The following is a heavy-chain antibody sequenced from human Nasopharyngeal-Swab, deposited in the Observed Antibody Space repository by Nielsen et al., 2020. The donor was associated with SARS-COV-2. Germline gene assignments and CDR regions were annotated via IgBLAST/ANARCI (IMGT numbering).Heavy chain of an antibody. D-gene: IGHD2-15*01. V-gene: IGHV5-10-1*01. J-gene: IGHJ6*03. CDR2: IDPSDSYT. Sequence: GGSLRLSCKGSGYSFTSYWISWVRQMPGKGLEWMGRIDPSDSYTNYSPSFQGHVTISADKSISTAYLQWSSLKASDTAMYYYARRAYCSGGSCYSPYYYYMDVWGKGTTVTVSS. CDR3: ARRAYCSGGSCYSPYYYYMDV. CDR1: GYSFTSYW.